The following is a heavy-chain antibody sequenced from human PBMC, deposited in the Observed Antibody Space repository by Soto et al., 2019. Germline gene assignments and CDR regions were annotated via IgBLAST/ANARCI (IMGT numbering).Heavy chain of an antibody. Sequence: EVQLVESGGGLVQPGRSLRLSCAASGFTFDDYAMHWVRQAPGKGLEWVSGISWNSGSIGYADSVKDRFTISRDNAKNALYLQMNSLRAEDKALYYCAKVIGSGYYRGGWGYLGQGTLVTVSS. CDR1: GFTFDDYA. CDR3: AKVIGSGYYRGGWGY. J-gene: IGHJ4*02. D-gene: IGHD3-3*01. CDR2: ISWNSGSI. V-gene: IGHV3-9*01.